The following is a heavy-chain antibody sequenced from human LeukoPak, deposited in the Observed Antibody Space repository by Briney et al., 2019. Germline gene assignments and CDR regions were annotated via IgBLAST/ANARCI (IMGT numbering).Heavy chain of an antibody. CDR1: GFTFSNYA. CDR2: ITDSGGDT. J-gene: IGHJ4*02. D-gene: IGHD3-10*01. Sequence: GGSLRLSCAASGFTFSNYAMSWVRQAPGRGLEWFSAITDSGGDTYYADSVKVRFTISRDNSKNTLYLQMNGLRAEDTAVYYCAKGSAASRPYYFDYWGQGTLVTVSS. V-gene: IGHV3-23*01. CDR3: AKGSAASRPYYFDY.